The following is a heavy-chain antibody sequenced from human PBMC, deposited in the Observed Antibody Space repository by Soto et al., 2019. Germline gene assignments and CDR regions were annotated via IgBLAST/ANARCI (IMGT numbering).Heavy chain of an antibody. CDR2: VNIYNGNT. J-gene: IGHJ5*01. CDR1: DFSFTSDH. D-gene: IGHD4-17*01. V-gene: IGHV1-18*01. Sequence: QVQLVQSGPEVKKPGASVKVSCKASDFSFTSDHISWVRQAPGQSPEWMGWVNIYNGNTNYAPKLRGRVTMTTDTSTSTAYMELRSLTSDDTAVYCCASAAYGDYDSWGQGTLVTVSS. CDR3: ASAAYGDYDS.